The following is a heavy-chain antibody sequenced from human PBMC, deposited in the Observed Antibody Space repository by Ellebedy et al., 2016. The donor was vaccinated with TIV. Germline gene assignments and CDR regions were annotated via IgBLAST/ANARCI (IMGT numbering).Heavy chain of an antibody. Sequence: SQTLSLTCAISGDNVSSNRAAWNWIRQSPSRGLEWLGRTYYMSKWYNDYALSVTGRMTISPDTSKNQFSLQLSSVTPGDTAIYSCARSPIATRLIDFWGQGTLVSVSS. CDR2: TYYMSKWYN. D-gene: IGHD6-6*01. J-gene: IGHJ4*02. CDR3: ARSPIATRLIDF. CDR1: GDNVSSNRAA. V-gene: IGHV6-1*01.